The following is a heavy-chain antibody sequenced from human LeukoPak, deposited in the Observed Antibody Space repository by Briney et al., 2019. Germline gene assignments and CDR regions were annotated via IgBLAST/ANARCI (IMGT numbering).Heavy chain of an antibody. Sequence: GGSLRLSCAASGFSLSSYWMHWVRQTPGKGLVWVSHINSDESRTTYADSVRGRFTISRDNAKNTLFLQMNSLRVEDTAVCYCVRGSYDYWGQGNLVTVSS. CDR1: GFSLSSYW. D-gene: IGHD1-26*01. V-gene: IGHV3-74*01. CDR2: INSDESRT. J-gene: IGHJ4*02. CDR3: VRGSYDY.